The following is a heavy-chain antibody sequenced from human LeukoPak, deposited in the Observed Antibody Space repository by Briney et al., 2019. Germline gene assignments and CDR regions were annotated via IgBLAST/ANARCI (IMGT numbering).Heavy chain of an antibody. CDR1: GFTFSSYA. CDR3: VKHYYDSSGYYGDY. V-gene: IGHV3-64D*06. J-gene: IGHJ4*02. Sequence: PGGSLRLSCSASGFTFSSYAMHWVRQAPGKGLEYVSAISSNGGSTYYADSVKGRFTISRDNSKNTLYLQMSSLRAEDTAVYYCVKHYYDSSGYYGDYWGQGTLVTVSS. CDR2: ISSNGGST. D-gene: IGHD3-22*01.